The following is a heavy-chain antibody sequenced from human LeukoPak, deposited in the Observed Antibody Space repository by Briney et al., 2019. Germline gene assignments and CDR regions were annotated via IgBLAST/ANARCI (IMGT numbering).Heavy chain of an antibody. CDR2: ISWNSGSI. CDR1: GFTFSSYA. D-gene: IGHD5-12*01. CDR3: AKDIMATIQYYFDY. V-gene: IGHV3-9*01. J-gene: IGHJ4*02. Sequence: PGRSLRLSCAASGFTFSSYAMHWVRQAPGKGLEWVSGISWNSGSIGYADSVKGRFTISRDNAKNSLYLQMNSLRAEDTALYYCAKDIMATIQYYFDYWGQGTLVTVSS.